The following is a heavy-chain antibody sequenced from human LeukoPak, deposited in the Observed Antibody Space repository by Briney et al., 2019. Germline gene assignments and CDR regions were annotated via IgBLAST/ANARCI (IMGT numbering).Heavy chain of an antibody. D-gene: IGHD6-19*01. V-gene: IGHV4-34*01. CDR3: ATLWQWLVRSWAFDI. J-gene: IGHJ3*02. CDR1: GGSFSGYY. Sequence: PSETLSLTCAVYGGSFSGYYWSWIRQPPGKGLEWIGEINHSGSTNYNPSLKSRVTISVDTSKNQFSLKLSSVTAADTAVYYCATLWQWLVRSWAFDIWGQGTMVTVSS. CDR2: INHSGST.